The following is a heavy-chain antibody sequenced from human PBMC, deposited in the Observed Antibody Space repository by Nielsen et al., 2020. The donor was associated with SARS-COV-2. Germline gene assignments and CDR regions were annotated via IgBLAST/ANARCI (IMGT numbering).Heavy chain of an antibody. J-gene: IGHJ6*02. D-gene: IGHD6-13*01. CDR1: GLTFSSYG. CDR3: AKDESPSGGSSSWYANYYYYYGMDV. CDR2: ISYDGSNK. V-gene: IGHV3-30*18. Sequence: GESLKISCAASGLTFSSYGMHWVRQAPGKGLEWVAVISYDGSNKYYADSVKGRFTISRDNSKNTLYLQMNSLRAEDTAVYYCAKDESPSGGSSSWYANYYYYYGMDVWGQGTTVTVSS.